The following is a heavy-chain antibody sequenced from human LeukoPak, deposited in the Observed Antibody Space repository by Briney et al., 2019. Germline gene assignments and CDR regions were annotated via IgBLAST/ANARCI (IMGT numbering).Heavy chain of an antibody. V-gene: IGHV3-53*01. CDR3: ASYGSGSYRGLDY. CDR1: GFTVSSNY. CDR2: IYSGGTT. Sequence: PGGSLRLSCAASGFTVSSNYMSWVRQSPGKGLEWVSVIYSGGTTYYADSVKGRFTISRDNSNNTLYLQMNSLRAEDTAVYYCASYGSGSYRGLDYWGQGTLVTVSS. D-gene: IGHD3-10*01. J-gene: IGHJ4*02.